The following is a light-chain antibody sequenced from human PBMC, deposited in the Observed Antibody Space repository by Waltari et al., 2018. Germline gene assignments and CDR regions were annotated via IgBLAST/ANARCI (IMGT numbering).Light chain of an antibody. CDR2: LNSDGSH. V-gene: IGLV4-69*01. CDR3: QTWGTGTVV. J-gene: IGLJ2*01. CDR1: SGHSTYA. Sequence: QLVLTQSPSASASLGASVKLTCTLSSGHSTYAIAWHQQQPEKGPRYLLKLNSDGSHSKGDGIPDRFSGSKAGAERCLTSSSLQSEDEGDYYCQTWGTGTVVFGGGTKLTVL.